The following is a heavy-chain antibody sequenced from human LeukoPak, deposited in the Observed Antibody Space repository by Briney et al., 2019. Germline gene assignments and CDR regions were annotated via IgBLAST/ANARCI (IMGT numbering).Heavy chain of an antibody. CDR3: ARSKYNWNEHNWFDP. J-gene: IGHJ5*02. D-gene: IGHD1-1*01. CDR1: GYSFTSYW. CDR2: TDPSDSYT. V-gene: IGHV5-10-1*01. Sequence: GESLRISCKGSGYSFTSYWISWVRQMPGKGLEWMGRTDPSDSYTNYSPSFQGHVTISADKSISTAYLQWSSLKASDTAMYYCARSKYNWNEHNWFDPWGQGTLVTVSS.